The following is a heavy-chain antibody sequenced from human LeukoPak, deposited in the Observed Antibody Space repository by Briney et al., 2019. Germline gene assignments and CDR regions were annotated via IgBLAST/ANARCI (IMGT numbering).Heavy chain of an antibody. V-gene: IGHV3-9*01. Sequence: GGSLRLSCAASGFSFNDYAMHWVRQVPGKGLEWVSGISWNSGSMGYADSVKGRFTISSDNAKNSLYLQMNSLRGEDTALYYCAKDSMRLRWYSFDYWGQGTLVTVSS. CDR1: GFSFNDYA. J-gene: IGHJ4*02. CDR3: AKDSMRLRWYSFDY. D-gene: IGHD4-23*01. CDR2: ISWNSGSM.